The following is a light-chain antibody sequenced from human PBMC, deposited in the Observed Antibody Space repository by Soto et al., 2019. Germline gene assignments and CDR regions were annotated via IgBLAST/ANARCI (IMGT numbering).Light chain of an antibody. CDR1: SRDVGGYNY. CDR2: DVS. V-gene: IGLV2-14*01. Sequence: QSALTQPASVSGSPGKSITLSCTGTSRDVGGYNYVSWYQQHPGKAPKLMIYDVSNRPSGVSNRFSGSKSGNTASLTISGLQAEDEADYYCNSYTSSSTLYVFGTGTKLTVL. CDR3: NSYTSSSTLYV. J-gene: IGLJ1*01.